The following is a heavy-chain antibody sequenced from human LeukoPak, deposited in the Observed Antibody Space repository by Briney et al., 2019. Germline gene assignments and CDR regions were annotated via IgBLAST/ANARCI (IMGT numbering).Heavy chain of an antibody. CDR1: GYTFTGYY. J-gene: IGHJ3*02. Sequence: ASVKVSCKASGYTFTGYYMHWVRQAPGQGLEWMGWINPNSGGTNYAQKFQGRVTMTRDTSISTAYMELSRLRSDDTAVYYCALARVVTASGRAFDIWGQGTMVTVSS. CDR3: ALARVVTASGRAFDI. V-gene: IGHV1-2*02. D-gene: IGHD2-21*02. CDR2: INPNSGGT.